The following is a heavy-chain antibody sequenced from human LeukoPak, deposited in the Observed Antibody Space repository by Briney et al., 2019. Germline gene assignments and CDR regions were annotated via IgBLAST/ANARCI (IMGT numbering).Heavy chain of an antibody. CDR1: GGSISSSSYY. D-gene: IGHD4-23*01. CDR3: AVVTTTTFDY. V-gene: IGHV4-39*01. J-gene: IGHJ4*02. CDR2: IYYSGST. Sequence: KASETLSLTCTVSGGSISSSSYYWGWIRQPPGKGLEWIGSIYYSGSTYYNPSLRSRVTISVGTSKNQFSLKPSSVTASDTAVYYCAVVTTTTFDYWGQGTLVTVSS.